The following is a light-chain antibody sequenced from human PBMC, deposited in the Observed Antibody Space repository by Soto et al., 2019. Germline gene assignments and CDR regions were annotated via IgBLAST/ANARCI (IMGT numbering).Light chain of an antibody. CDR1: QSISNY. J-gene: IGKJ3*01. V-gene: IGKV1-5*03. Sequence: DIQMTQSPSTLSASVGDRVTITCRASQSISNYLAWYQQKPGKAPKLLIYQASSLESGVPSRFSGSGSGTEFTLTISSVQPDDFATYYCQHYNTYSWFTFGPGNKVDIK. CDR3: QHYNTYSWFT. CDR2: QAS.